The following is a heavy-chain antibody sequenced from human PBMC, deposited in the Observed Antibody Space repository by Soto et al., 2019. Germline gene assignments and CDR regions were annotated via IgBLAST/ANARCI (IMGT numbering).Heavy chain of an antibody. V-gene: IGHV1-8*01. CDR2: MNPNSGNT. Sequence: QVQLVQSGAEVKKPGASVKVSCKASGYTFTSYDINWGRQATGQGLEWMGWMNPNSGNTGYAQKCQGRVTMTRNTSVSTAYMELSSLRSEDTAVYYCARERSAAGTGWFDPWGQGTLVTVSS. D-gene: IGHD6-13*01. CDR1: GYTFTSYD. J-gene: IGHJ5*02. CDR3: ARERSAAGTGWFDP.